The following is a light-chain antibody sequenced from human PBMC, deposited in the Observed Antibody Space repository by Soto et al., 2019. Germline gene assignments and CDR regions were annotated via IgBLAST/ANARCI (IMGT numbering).Light chain of an antibody. V-gene: IGKV3-20*01. J-gene: IGKJ2*01. CDR1: QSVSSSY. CDR2: GAS. CDR3: QQYCSSPYT. Sequence: ETVLTQSPGTLSLSPGERATLSCRASQSVSSSYLAWYQQKPGQAPRLLIYGASNRATGIPDRFSGSGSGTDFTLTISRLEPEDFAIYYCQQYCSSPYTFGEGTKLEIK.